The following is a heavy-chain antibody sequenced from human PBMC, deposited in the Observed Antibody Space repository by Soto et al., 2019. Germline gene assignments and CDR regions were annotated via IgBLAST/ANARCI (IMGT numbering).Heavy chain of an antibody. Sequence: SETLSLTCSFSGDSVTRHYFTLIRQSPEKGLEWIGYMHYTGFSHYNPSLKSRLTISVDRSKNQFSLRVSSVTAADTAVYYCARAVYSNHVYWGQGTLVTVSS. D-gene: IGHD4-4*01. V-gene: IGHV4-59*02. J-gene: IGHJ4*02. CDR1: GDSVTRHY. CDR3: ARAVYSNHVY. CDR2: MHYTGFS.